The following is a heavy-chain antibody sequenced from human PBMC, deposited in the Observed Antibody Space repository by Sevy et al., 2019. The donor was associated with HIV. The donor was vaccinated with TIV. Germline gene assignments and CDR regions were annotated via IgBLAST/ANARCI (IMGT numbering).Heavy chain of an antibody. CDR3: AGGFWSGFDY. CDR1: GFIFNSYV. Sequence: GGSLRLSCAASGFIFNSYVMNWVRQAPGKGLEWVSSISGHGGSTYYADSVKGGFTISRDNSRNMLDLEMNSLRDDDTALYYCAGGFWSGFDYWGQGILVTVSS. J-gene: IGHJ4*02. D-gene: IGHD3-3*01. V-gene: IGHV3-23*01. CDR2: ISGHGGST.